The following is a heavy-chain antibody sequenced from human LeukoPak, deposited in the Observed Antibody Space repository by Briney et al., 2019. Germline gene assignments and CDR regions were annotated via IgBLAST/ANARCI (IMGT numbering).Heavy chain of an antibody. Sequence: SETLSLTCNVSGDSVSSGNHQWNWIRQSPGKGLEWIGYIFYRGTTSYNPSLRSRVTISTDTSKNQFFLKLSSVTAADTAVYFCARGPQYRSGWTGLIDYWGQGALVTVSS. J-gene: IGHJ4*02. V-gene: IGHV4-61*01. D-gene: IGHD6-19*01. CDR2: IFYRGTT. CDR3: ARGPQYRSGWTGLIDY. CDR1: GDSVSSGNHQ.